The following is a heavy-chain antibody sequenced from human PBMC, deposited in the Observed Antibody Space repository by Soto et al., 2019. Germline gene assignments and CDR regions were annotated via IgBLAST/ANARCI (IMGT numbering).Heavy chain of an antibody. CDR2: IYYSGST. D-gene: IGHD2-15*01. Sequence: SETLSLTCTVSGGSISSYYWSWIRQPPGKGLEWIGYIYYSGSTNYNPSLKSRVTISVDTSKNQFSLKLSSVTAADTAVYYCAGGGTPGDGMDVWGQGTTVTVSS. V-gene: IGHV4-59*01. CDR3: AGGGTPGDGMDV. CDR1: GGSISSYY. J-gene: IGHJ6*02.